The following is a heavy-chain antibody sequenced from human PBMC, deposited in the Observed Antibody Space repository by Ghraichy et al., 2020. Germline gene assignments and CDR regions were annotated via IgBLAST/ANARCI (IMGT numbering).Heavy chain of an antibody. CDR3: AKSGYNSAWNLDYFDY. J-gene: IGHJ4*02. Sequence: GSLRLSCAVSGFTFSSYAMSWVRQAPGKGLQWVSGITESGLSTYYADSVKGRFTISRDNYQNTLYLQMDSLSAEDTAVYYCAKSGYNSAWNLDYFDYWGQGTLVTVSS. D-gene: IGHD6-19*01. CDR1: GFTFSSYA. CDR2: ITESGLST. V-gene: IGHV3-23*01.